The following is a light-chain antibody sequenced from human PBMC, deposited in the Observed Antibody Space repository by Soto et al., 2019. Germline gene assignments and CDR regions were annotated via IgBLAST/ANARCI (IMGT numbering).Light chain of an antibody. CDR2: GAS. CDR3: QQYGSSPGT. J-gene: IGKJ1*01. CDR1: QSFSSSY. V-gene: IGKV3-20*01. Sequence: EIVLTQSPGALSLSPGERATLSCGASQSFSSSYLAWYQQKPGQAPRLLIYGASSRATGIPDRFSGSGSGTDFTLTISRLEPEDFAVYYCQQYGSSPGTFGQGTKVDIK.